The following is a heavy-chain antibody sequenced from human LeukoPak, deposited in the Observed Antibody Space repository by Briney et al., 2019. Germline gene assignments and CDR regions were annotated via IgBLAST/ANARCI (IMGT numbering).Heavy chain of an antibody. D-gene: IGHD3-3*01. CDR3: ARETSQGYDFWSGVSRVRGMDV. Sequence: ASVKVSCKASGYTFTSYYMHWVRQAPGQGLEWMGIINPSGASTSYAQKFQGRVTMTRDMSTSTVYMELSSLRSEDTAVYYCARETSQGYDFWSGVSRVRGMDVWGKGTTVTVSS. V-gene: IGHV1-46*01. CDR2: INPSGAST. J-gene: IGHJ6*03. CDR1: GYTFTSYY.